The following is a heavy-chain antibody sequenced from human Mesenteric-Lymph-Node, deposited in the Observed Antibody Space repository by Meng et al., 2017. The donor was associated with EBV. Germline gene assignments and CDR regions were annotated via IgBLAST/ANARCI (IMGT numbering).Heavy chain of an antibody. CDR3: ARGGLSIDY. CDR1: GYTFTSYG. CDR2: ISVDSGNT. V-gene: IGHV1-18*01. Sequence: VHLLQSGAEIGKPGGSVKVSCETSGYTFTSYGINWVRQAPGQGLEWMGWISVDSGNTNYAQKVRDRVTMTTDFSTNTAYMELRSLTSDDTAVYYCARGGLSIDYWGLGTLVTVSS. D-gene: IGHD3-16*01. J-gene: IGHJ4*02.